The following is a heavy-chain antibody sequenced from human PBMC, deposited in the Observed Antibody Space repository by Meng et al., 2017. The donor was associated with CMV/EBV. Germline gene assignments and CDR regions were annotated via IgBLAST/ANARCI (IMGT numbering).Heavy chain of an antibody. CDR2: ISGSGGST. CDR3: AKKSSSSSPRQYYFDY. CDR1: GFTFSSYA. D-gene: IGHD6-6*01. V-gene: IGHV3-23*01. Sequence: GESLKISCAASGFTFSSYAMSWVRQAPGKGLEWVSAISGSGGSTYYADSVKGRFTISRDNSKITLYLQMNSLRAEDTAVYYCAKKSSSSSPRQYYFDYWGQGTLVTVSS. J-gene: IGHJ4*02.